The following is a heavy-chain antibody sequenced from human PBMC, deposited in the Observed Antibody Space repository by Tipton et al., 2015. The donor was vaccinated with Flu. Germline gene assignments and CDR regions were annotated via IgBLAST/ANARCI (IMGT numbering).Heavy chain of an antibody. D-gene: IGHD3-10*01. CDR2: ISTYDGKT. J-gene: IGHJ5*01. V-gene: IGHV1-18*01. CDR3: ARGERGVISPSKWFES. Sequence: QSGPEVKKPGASVKVSCKASGYYFTHYGITWVRQAPGQGLEWMGWISTYDGKTNYAQNFQGRVTMTTDTSTRTVYMELRSLRSDDTAVYYCARGERGVISPSKWFESWGQGTLVTVSS. CDR1: GYYFTHYG.